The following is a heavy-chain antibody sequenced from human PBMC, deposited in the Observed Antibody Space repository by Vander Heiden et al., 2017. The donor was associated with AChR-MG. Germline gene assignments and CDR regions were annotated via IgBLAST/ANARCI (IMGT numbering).Heavy chain of an antibody. CDR2: ISGSGGST. CDR3: AKGTQYSSHYYFDY. J-gene: IGHJ4*02. V-gene: IGHV3-23*01. D-gene: IGHD6-6*01. Sequence: EVQLLESGGGLVQPGGSLRPSCPASGFTFGRYAMSCVRQAPGKGLEWVSAISGSGGSTYYADSVKGRFTISRDNSKNTLYLQMNSLRAEDTAVYYCAKGTQYSSHYYFDYWGQGTLVTVSS. CDR1: GFTFGRYA.